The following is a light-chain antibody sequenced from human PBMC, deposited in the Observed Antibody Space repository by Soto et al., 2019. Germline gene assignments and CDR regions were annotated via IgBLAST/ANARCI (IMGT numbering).Light chain of an antibody. J-gene: IGKJ5*01. CDR1: HDISYY. CDR3: QQYDDLPIT. Sequence: DIKITQTPSSLSASVGDRVTITCQASHDISYYLNWYQQKPGKAPKLLIYDASNLQTGVPSRFSGRGSGTDFTFTISSLHPDDSGTYYFQQYDDLPITFGQGTLLEI. V-gene: IGKV1-33*01. CDR2: DAS.